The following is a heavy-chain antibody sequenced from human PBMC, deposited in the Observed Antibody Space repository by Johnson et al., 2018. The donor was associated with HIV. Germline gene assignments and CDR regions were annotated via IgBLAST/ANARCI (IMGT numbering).Heavy chain of an antibody. CDR2: IRYDGSNK. V-gene: IGHV3-30*02. CDR1: VFTFSSYG. Sequence: QMQLVESGGGVVQPGRSLRLSCAASVFTFSSYGMHWVRQAPGKGLEWVAFIRYDGSNKYYADSVKGRFTISRDNSKNTLYLQMNSLKTEDTAVYYCTTDLGYYDSSGDAFDIWGQGTMVTVSS. D-gene: IGHD3-22*01. J-gene: IGHJ3*02. CDR3: TTDLGYYDSSGDAFDI.